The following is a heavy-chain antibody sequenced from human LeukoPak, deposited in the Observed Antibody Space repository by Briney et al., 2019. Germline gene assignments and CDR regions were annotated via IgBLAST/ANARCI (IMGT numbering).Heavy chain of an antibody. V-gene: IGHV3-53*04. CDR1: GFTVITTY. J-gene: IGHJ4*02. Sequence: GGSLRLSCSASGFTVITTYMSWVRQAPGKGLECVSVIYIGGNTYYADSVKGRFTISRHNSENKIYLQMDSLRPEDTAVYYCARGGYNGHDPCYFDSWGQGSLVTVSS. CDR2: IYIGGNT. CDR3: ARGGYNGHDPCYFDS. D-gene: IGHD5-12*01.